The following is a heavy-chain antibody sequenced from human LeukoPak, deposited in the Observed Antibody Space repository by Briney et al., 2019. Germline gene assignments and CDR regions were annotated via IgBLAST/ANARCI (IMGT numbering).Heavy chain of an antibody. CDR2: ISYDGSNK. Sequence: GGSLRLSCADSGFTFSSYGMHWVRQAPGKGLEWVAVISYDGSNKYYAASVRGRFTISRDNSKNTLYLQMSSLRAEDPAVYSCAKDLSAVAGYGFDYWGQGTLVTVSS. J-gene: IGHJ4*02. CDR3: AKDLSAVAGYGFDY. V-gene: IGHV3-30*18. CDR1: GFTFSSYG. D-gene: IGHD6-19*01.